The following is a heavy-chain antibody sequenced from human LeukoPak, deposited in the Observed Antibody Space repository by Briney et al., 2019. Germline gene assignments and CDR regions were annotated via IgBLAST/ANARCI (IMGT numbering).Heavy chain of an antibody. D-gene: IGHD2-15*01. J-gene: IGHJ4*02. CDR1: SYTFTSYG. CDR3: ARAGYCSGGSCYSSPFDY. Sequence: ASVKVSCXASSYTFTSYGISWVRQAHGQGLEWMGWISAYNGNTNYAQKLQGRVTMTTDTSTSTAYMELRSLRSDDTAVYYCARAGYCSGGSCYSSPFDYWGQGTLVTVSS. CDR2: ISAYNGNT. V-gene: IGHV1-18*01.